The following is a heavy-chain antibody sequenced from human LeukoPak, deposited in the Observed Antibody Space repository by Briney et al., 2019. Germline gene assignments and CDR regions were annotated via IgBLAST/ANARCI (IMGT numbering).Heavy chain of an antibody. V-gene: IGHV4-38-2*02. CDR1: GYSISSGYY. D-gene: IGHD2-2*01. Sequence: SATLSLPYTVAGYSISSGYYWGWIGQPPGKGLKWIVSIYHSGSTYYNPSLKSRVTISVDTSKNQFSLKLSSVTAADTAVYYCARDARSEYCSSTSCPWGADYYYYYYMDVWGKGTTVTVSS. CDR3: ARDARSEYCSSTSCPWGADYYYYYYMDV. J-gene: IGHJ6*03. CDR2: IYHSGST.